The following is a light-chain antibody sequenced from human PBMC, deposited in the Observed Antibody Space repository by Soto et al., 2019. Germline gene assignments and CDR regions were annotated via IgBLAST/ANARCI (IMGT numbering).Light chain of an antibody. V-gene: IGKV3-15*01. CDR3: QQYTNWPPDT. J-gene: IGKJ2*01. CDR1: QSVSSN. Sequence: EIVMTQSPATLSVSPGERANLSCRASQSVSSNLARYQQKPGQAHRILIYGTSTRATGIPARFSGSGSSTEFTLTISSLQSEDFAVYYCQQYTNWPPDTFGQGTMLEIK. CDR2: GTS.